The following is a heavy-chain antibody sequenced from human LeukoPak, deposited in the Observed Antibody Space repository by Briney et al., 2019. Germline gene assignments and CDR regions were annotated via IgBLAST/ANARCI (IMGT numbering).Heavy chain of an antibody. CDR2: ISYSGTT. D-gene: IGHD2-21*02. CDR3: ARDVGPLAYCGGDCYSAAFDI. Sequence: SETLSLTCTVSGGSISSRPYYWGWVRQPPGKGLEWIGTISYSGTTYYSPSLKSRVTISLDTSKNQFSLKLSSVTAADTAVYYCARDVGPLAYCGGDCYSAAFDIWGQGTMVTVSS. J-gene: IGHJ3*02. CDR1: GGSISSRPYY. V-gene: IGHV4-39*07.